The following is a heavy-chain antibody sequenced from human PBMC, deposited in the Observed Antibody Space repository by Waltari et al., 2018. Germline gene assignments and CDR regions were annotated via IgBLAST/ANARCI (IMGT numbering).Heavy chain of an antibody. V-gene: IGHV1-3*01. Sequence: QVQLVQFGPEVKQPGDSVKLSCEASGYTSATSAIYWMRQAPRERPEWMGWTNVGTQNTRYSQNFQDRITITRETSTTTVYMELNSLRSEDTAVYYCAIGEPAAGQYLLDSWGQGSLVTVS. CDR3: AIGEPAAGQYLLDS. D-gene: IGHD6-13*01. J-gene: IGHJ4*02. CDR2: TNVGTQNT. CDR1: GYTSATSA.